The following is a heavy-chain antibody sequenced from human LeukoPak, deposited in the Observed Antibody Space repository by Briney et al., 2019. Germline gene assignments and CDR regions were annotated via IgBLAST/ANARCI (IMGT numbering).Heavy chain of an antibody. CDR3: ASADYYGNSGYSPLKY. CDR2: INPNSGGT. Sequence: GASVTVSCKTSGYTFTTYYMHWVRQAPGQGLEWMGWINPNSGGTNYAQKFQGRVTMTRDTSISTAYMELSSLRSDDTAVYYCASADYYGNSGYSPLKYWGQGTLVSVSS. CDR1: GYTFTTYY. J-gene: IGHJ4*02. D-gene: IGHD3-22*01. V-gene: IGHV1-2*02.